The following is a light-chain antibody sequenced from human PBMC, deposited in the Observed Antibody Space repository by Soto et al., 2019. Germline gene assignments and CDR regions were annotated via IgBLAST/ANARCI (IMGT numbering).Light chain of an antibody. V-gene: IGKV3-20*01. Sequence: DIVLTQSPGTLSLSPGKRATLSCWASQSVGNNYLAWYQQKPGQAPRLLIYHASSRATGIPDRVSGSGSGTDFTLTISTLEPEDFAVYYCKQYGWAPPITFGQGTRLE. CDR3: KQYGWAPPIT. CDR1: QSVGNNY. CDR2: HAS. J-gene: IGKJ5*01.